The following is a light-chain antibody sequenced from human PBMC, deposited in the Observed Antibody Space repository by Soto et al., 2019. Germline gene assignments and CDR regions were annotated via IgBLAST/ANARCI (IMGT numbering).Light chain of an antibody. V-gene: IGKV3-20*01. J-gene: IGKJ1*01. CDR2: GVS. CDR1: QSISNNY. Sequence: EIVLTQSPGTLSLSPGERATLSCRASQSISNNYLAWYQQRPGQAPRLLIYGVSSRATGIADRFSGSGSGTDFALTISRLEPEDFAMYYCQQSTAFCQGTRVEI. CDR3: QQSTA.